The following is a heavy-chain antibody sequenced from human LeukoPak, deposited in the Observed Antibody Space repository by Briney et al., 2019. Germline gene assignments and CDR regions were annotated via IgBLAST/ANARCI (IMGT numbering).Heavy chain of an antibody. CDR3: AKDSPVTTAEAYYYYYGMDV. V-gene: IGHV3-33*06. Sequence: GGSLRLSCAASGFTFSSYGMHWVRQAPGKGLEWVAVIWYDGSNKYYADSVKGRFTISRDNSKNTLYLQMNSLRAEDTAVYYCAKDSPVTTAEAYYYYYGMDVWGQGTTVTVSS. CDR2: IWYDGSNK. D-gene: IGHD4-17*01. J-gene: IGHJ6*02. CDR1: GFTFSSYG.